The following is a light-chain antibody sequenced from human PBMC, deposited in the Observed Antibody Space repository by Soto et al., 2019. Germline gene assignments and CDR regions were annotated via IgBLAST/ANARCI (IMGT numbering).Light chain of an antibody. CDR3: CSYADNNDYV. CDR1: SSDVGAYNY. Sequence: SVLTQPPCASGSLGQSVTVSCTGTSSDVGAYNYVSWYQQHPGKAPKLMIYEVTRRSSGVPDRFSGSKSGNTASLNVSGLQAEDEADYYCCSYADNNDYVFGTGTKV. CDR2: EVT. J-gene: IGLJ1*01. V-gene: IGLV2-8*01.